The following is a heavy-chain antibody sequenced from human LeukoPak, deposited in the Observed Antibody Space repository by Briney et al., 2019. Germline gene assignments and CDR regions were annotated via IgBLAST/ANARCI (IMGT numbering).Heavy chain of an antibody. V-gene: IGHV4-30-4*01. Sequence: SQTLSLTCTVSGGSISSGDYYWSWIRQPPGKGLEWIGYIYYSGSTYYNPSLKSRVTISVDTSKNQFSLKLSSVTAADTAVYYCARESGHYYDSSGCLVDYRGQGTLVTVSS. CDR1: GGSISSGDYY. CDR3: ARESGHYYDSSGCLVDY. CDR2: IYYSGST. J-gene: IGHJ4*02. D-gene: IGHD3-22*01.